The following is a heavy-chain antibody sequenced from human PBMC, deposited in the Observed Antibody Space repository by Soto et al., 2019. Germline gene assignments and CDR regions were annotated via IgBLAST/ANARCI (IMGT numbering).Heavy chain of an antibody. V-gene: IGHV4-34*01. CDR1: GGSFSGYY. CDR2: INHSGST. Sequence: PSETLSLTCAVYGGSFSGYYWSWIRQPPGKGLEWIGEINHSGSTNYNPSLKSRVTISVDTSKNQFSLKLSSVTAADTAVYYCARAREYYGSGSSLYYYYYGMDVWGQGTTVTVSS. D-gene: IGHD3-10*01. CDR3: ARAREYYGSGSSLYYYYYGMDV. J-gene: IGHJ6*02.